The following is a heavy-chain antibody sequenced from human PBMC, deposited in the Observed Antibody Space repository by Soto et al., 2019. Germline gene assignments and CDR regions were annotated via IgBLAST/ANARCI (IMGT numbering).Heavy chain of an antibody. D-gene: IGHD3-3*01. CDR2: INTGNGNT. Sequence: ASVKVSCKASGYNFSTYALLWVRQAPGQGLEWMGWINTGNGNTKYSQKFQGRVTMTRDTSASTAFLELSSLTSEDTAVYYCARGERLYYLYYGMDVWGQGSTVTVSS. J-gene: IGHJ6*02. CDR3: ARGERLYYLYYGMDV. V-gene: IGHV1-3*04. CDR1: GYNFSTYA.